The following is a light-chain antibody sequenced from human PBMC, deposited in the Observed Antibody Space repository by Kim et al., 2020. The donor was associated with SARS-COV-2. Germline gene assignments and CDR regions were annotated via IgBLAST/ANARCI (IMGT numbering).Light chain of an antibody. V-gene: IGLV3-1*01. Sequence: SYELTQPPSVSVSPGQTASITCSGDKLGDKYACWYQQKPGQSPVLVIYQDSKRPSGIPERFSGSNSGNTATLTISGTQAMDEADYYCQAWDSIYGVFGGGTQLTVL. J-gene: IGLJ2*01. CDR1: KLGDKY. CDR3: QAWDSIYGV. CDR2: QDS.